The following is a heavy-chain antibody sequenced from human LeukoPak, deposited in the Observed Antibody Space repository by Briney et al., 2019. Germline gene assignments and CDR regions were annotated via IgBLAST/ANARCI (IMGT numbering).Heavy chain of an antibody. V-gene: IGHV1-69*05. J-gene: IGHJ4*02. D-gene: IGHD6-6*01. CDR2: IIPIFGTA. Sequence: SVTVSCTASGGTFSIFSWVRQAPGQGLEWMGGIIPIFGTANYAQKFQGRVTITTDESTSTAYMELSSLRSEDTAVYYCARVGREYSSSPDPYYFDYWGQGTLVTVSS. CDR1: GGTFSI. CDR3: ARVGREYSSSPDPYYFDY.